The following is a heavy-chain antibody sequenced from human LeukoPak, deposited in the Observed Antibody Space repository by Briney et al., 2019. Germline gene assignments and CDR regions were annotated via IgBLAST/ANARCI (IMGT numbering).Heavy chain of an antibody. CDR3: ARDYSSEGVDY. Sequence: PGGSLRLSCAASGFTFSSYSMNWVRQAPGKGLEWVSSISSTRSYKNYADSVKGRFTISRDNAKNSLYLQMNSLRAEDTAVYYCARDYSSEGVDYWGQGTLVTVSS. D-gene: IGHD6-13*01. J-gene: IGHJ4*02. V-gene: IGHV3-21*06. CDR2: ISSTRSYK. CDR1: GFTFSSYS.